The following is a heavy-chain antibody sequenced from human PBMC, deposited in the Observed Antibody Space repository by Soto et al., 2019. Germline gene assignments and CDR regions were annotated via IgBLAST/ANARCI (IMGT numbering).Heavy chain of an antibody. CDR3: ARASIGWRGYYSGSDGEYFDS. D-gene: IGHD3-3*01. J-gene: IGHJ4*01. Sequence: PSETLSLTCTVSCGAISTGGYYWSWIRQHTGKGLEWIGSIYYSGSTYYNPSLKSRITISVDTSENHFSLNLYSVSAADTAMYYCARASIGWRGYYSGSDGEYFDSWGHGTLVTVSS. V-gene: IGHV4-31*03. CDR2: IYYSGST. CDR1: CGAISTGGYY.